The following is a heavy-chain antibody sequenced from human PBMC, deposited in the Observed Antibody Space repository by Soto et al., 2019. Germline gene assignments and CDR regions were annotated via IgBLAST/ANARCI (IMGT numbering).Heavy chain of an antibody. CDR2: LSGGASTT. J-gene: IGHJ4*02. D-gene: IGHD3-9*01. CDR3: AKGPEYDILTGCDY. CDR1: GFTFSLSA. V-gene: IGHV3-23*01. Sequence: EVQLLESGGGFVQPGESLRLSCAASGFTFSLSAMSWVRQAPGRGLDWVSSLSGGASTTDYADSVKGRFTISRDNSKNTVHLQMNSPRAEDTAVYYCAKGPEYDILTGCDYWGQGALVTVSS.